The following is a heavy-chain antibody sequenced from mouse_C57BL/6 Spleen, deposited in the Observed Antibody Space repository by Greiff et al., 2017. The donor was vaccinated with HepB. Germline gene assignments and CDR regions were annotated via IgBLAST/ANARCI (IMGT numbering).Heavy chain of an antibody. Sequence: VQLQQSGPGLVKPSQSLSLTCSVTGYSITSGYYWNWIRQFPGNKLEWMGYISYDGSNNYNPSLKNRISITRDTSKNQFFLKLNSVTTEDTATYYCARYPHYDYDGGYYAMDYWGQGTSVTVSS. V-gene: IGHV3-6*01. CDR3: ARYPHYDYDGGYYAMDY. D-gene: IGHD2-4*01. CDR1: GYSITSGYY. CDR2: ISYDGSN. J-gene: IGHJ4*01.